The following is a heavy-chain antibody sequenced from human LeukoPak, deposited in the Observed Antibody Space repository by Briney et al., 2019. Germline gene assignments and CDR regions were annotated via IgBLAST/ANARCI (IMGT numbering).Heavy chain of an antibody. Sequence: ASVKVSCKASGYTFTSYGISWVRHAPGQGLEWMGWISVHNANTNYAQKLQGRVTMTTDTSTSTVYMELRSLRFDDTAVYYCAYSSAPDVFDIWGQGTMVTVSS. CDR3: AYSSAPDVFDI. CDR2: ISVHNANT. CDR1: GYTFTSYG. D-gene: IGHD6-19*01. J-gene: IGHJ3*02. V-gene: IGHV1-18*01.